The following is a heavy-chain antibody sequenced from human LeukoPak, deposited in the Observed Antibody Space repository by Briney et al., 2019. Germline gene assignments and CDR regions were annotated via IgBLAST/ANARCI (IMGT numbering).Heavy chain of an antibody. CDR3: ARTDGKQLPPRF. Sequence: KPSETLSLTCTVSGYSISSGYYWGWIRQPPGKGLEWIGSIYHSGSTYYNPSLKSRVTISVDTSKNQFSLKLSSVTAADTAVYFCARTDGKQLPPRFWGQGTLVTVSS. D-gene: IGHD5-18*01. V-gene: IGHV4-38-2*02. J-gene: IGHJ4*02. CDR2: IYHSGST. CDR1: GYSISSGYY.